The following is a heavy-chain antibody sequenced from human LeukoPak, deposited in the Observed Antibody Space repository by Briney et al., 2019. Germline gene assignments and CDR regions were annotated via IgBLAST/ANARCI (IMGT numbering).Heavy chain of an antibody. D-gene: IGHD4-17*01. Sequence: SETLSLTCTVSGGSIRSYHWSWIRQPPGKRLEWIGYIYDSGSTNYNPSLKSRVTISVDTSKNQFSLKLSSVTAADTAVYYCAREAVTGYFDLWGRGTLVTVSS. J-gene: IGHJ2*01. V-gene: IGHV4-59*01. CDR1: GGSIRSYH. CDR3: AREAVTGYFDL. CDR2: IYDSGST.